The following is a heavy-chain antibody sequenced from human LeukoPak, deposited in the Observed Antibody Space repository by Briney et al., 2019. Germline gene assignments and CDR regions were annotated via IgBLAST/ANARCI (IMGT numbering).Heavy chain of an antibody. J-gene: IGHJ4*02. CDR1: GYAISSRYY. V-gene: IGHV4-38-2*02. D-gene: IGHD4-17*01. Sequence: ADTLSLTCCVSGYAISSRYYLVSIWQPPGKGLEWIGSIYHSGTTYYNPSLKSRVTISVDTSKNQFSLELSSVTAADTAVYYCARDSGHGDYFSGGQGTLVTVSS. CDR3: ARDSGHGDYFS. CDR2: IYHSGTT.